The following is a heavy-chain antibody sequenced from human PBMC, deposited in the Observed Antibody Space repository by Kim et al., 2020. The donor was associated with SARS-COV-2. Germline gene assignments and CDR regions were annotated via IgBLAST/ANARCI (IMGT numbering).Heavy chain of an antibody. J-gene: IGHJ1*01. V-gene: IGHV3-30*04. D-gene: IGHD6-13*01. CDR2: ISYDGSNK. CDR1: GFTFSSYA. CDR3: ARPPAARDFQH. Sequence: GGSLRLSCAASGFTFSSYAMHWVRQAPGKGLEWVAVISYDGSNKYYADSVKGRFTISRDNSKNTLYLQMNSLRAEDTAVYYCARPPAARDFQHWGQGTLVTVSS.